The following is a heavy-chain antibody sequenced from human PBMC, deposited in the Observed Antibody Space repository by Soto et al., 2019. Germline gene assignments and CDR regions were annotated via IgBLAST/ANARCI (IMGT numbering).Heavy chain of an antibody. D-gene: IGHD4-17*01. V-gene: IGHV1-18*01. CDR3: ARDGFYYTPMTTVILEGYYYYYGMDV. Sequence: ASVKVSCKASGYTFTRSGISWVRQAPGQGLEWLGWINPDNGNTNYAQHLQGRVSWTTDTSTSTAYMDLRSLRSDDTAVYYCARDGFYYTPMTTVILEGYYYYYGMDVWGQGTTVTVSS. CDR1: GYTFTRSG. CDR2: INPDNGNT. J-gene: IGHJ6*02.